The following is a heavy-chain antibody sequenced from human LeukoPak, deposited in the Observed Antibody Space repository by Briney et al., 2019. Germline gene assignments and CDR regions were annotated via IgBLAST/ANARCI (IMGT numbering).Heavy chain of an antibody. D-gene: IGHD3-10*01. V-gene: IGHV3-7*01. J-gene: IGHJ6*02. CDR1: GFTFSSYW. Sequence: GGSLRLSCAASGFTFSSYWMSWVRQAPGKGLEWVANIKHDGSEKYYVDSVKGRFTISRDNAKNSLYLQMNSLRAEDTAVYYCARDSAYYYGSGSYSVYYYYYYRMDVWGQGTTVTVSS. CDR3: ARDSAYYYGSGSYSVYYYYYYRMDV. CDR2: IKHDGSEK.